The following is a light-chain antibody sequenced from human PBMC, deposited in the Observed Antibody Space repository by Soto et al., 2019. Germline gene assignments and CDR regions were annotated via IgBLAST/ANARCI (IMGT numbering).Light chain of an antibody. CDR1: QGVRSY. V-gene: IGKV1-9*01. J-gene: IGKJ1*01. Sequence: IQLTRSPSSLSASVGDRVTITCRASQGVRSYLAWFQQRPGKAPKLLIFGASTLQNGVPARFSGGGFGTEFTLTITSLQPEDFATYYCHQVYTYPRTFGQGTKV. CDR3: HQVYTYPRT. CDR2: GAS.